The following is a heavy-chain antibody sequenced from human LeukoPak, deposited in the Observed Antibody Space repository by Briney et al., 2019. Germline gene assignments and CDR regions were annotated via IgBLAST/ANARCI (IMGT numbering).Heavy chain of an antibody. D-gene: IGHD4-17*01. CDR1: GYTFTGYY. CDR2: INPTHGGT. J-gene: IGHJ4*02. V-gene: IGHV1-2*02. CDR3: AIVTTADGY. Sequence: ASVKVSCKASGYTFTGYYIHWVRQALGQGLEWMGWINPTHGGTDYAQKFQGRVTMTRDTSISTAYMEVSRLRSDDTAMYYCAIVTTADGYWGQGTLLTVSS.